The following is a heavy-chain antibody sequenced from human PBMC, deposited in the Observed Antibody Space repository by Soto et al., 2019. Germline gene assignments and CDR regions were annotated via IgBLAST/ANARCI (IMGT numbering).Heavy chain of an antibody. V-gene: IGHV5-10-1*01. J-gene: IGHJ6*02. Sequence: GESLKISCKGSGYSFTSYWISWVRRMPGKGLEWMGRIDPSDSYTNYSPSFQGHVTISADKSISTAYLQWSSLKASDTAMYYCARHDRYFDWLFNYYYYGMDVWGQGTTVTVSS. CDR1: GYSFTSYW. CDR2: IDPSDSYT. CDR3: ARHDRYFDWLFNYYYYGMDV. D-gene: IGHD3-9*01.